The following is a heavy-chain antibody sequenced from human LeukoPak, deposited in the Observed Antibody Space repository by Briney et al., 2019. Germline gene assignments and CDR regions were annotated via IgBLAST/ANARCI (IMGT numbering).Heavy chain of an antibody. V-gene: IGHV4-34*01. Sequence: SETLSLTCAVSGGSFSGYYWSWIREPPGKELEWIGEINHSGSTNYNPSLKSRVTISVETSKNQFSLKLSSVTAADTAVYYCARGTLVVVVAATAYYYYYMDVWGKGTTVTVSS. CDR1: GGSFSGYY. CDR3: ARGTLVVVVAATAYYYYYMDV. D-gene: IGHD2-15*01. J-gene: IGHJ6*03. CDR2: INHSGST.